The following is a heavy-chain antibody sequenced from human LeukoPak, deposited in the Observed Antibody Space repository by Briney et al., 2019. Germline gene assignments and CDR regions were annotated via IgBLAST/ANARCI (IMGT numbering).Heavy chain of an antibody. V-gene: IGHV5-51*01. D-gene: IGHD7-27*01. J-gene: IGHJ4*02. Sequence: GESLKISCKASGYSFTSYWIGWVRQMPGKDLEWMGIIDPSDSDIRYTPSFQGQVTISADKSLSTAYLQWNSLKASDTAIYYCARQTAMGRSGDYWGQGTLVTVSS. CDR3: ARQTAMGRSGDY. CDR1: GYSFTSYW. CDR2: IDPSDSDI.